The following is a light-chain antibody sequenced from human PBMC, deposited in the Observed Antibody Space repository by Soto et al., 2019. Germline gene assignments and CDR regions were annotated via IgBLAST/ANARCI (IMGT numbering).Light chain of an antibody. Sequence: AIQMTQSPSSLSASVGDRVTITCRASQDISDDVGWYQQTPGKAPKLLISGASRWQSGVPSRFSGSGSGAAFTLTITSLRPEDSATYCCLQNHNYPRTFGQGTKVDI. CDR1: QDISDD. J-gene: IGKJ1*01. CDR2: GAS. V-gene: IGKV1-6*01. CDR3: LQNHNYPRT.